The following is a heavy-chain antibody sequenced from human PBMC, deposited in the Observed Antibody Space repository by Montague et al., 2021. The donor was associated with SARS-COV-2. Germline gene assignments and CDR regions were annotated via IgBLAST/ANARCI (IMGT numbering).Heavy chain of an antibody. D-gene: IGHD6-6*01. J-gene: IGHJ4*02. CDR1: GGSITGFS. CDR2: VTTSGTT. CDR3: AGTPTRPLSLDS. Sequence: SETLSLTCAVSGGSITGFSWSWVRQPAGKGLEWIGRVTTSGTTNYSPSLRSRVTMSVDTSKNQISLNLNSVTAADTAIYYCAGTPTRPLSLDSWGQGTLVTVSS. V-gene: IGHV4-4*07.